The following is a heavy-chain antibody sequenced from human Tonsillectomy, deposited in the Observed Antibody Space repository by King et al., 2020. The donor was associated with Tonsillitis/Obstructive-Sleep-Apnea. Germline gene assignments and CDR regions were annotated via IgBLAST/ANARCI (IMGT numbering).Heavy chain of an antibody. CDR2: IYYSGSS. CDR3: ARQLGYGSRWDYSYYTYLDV. D-gene: IGHD6-13*01. Sequence: QLQESGPGLVKPSETLSLTCTVSGGSMSSSSYYWGWIRQPPGKGLEWIGCIYYSGSSYYNPSLKSRVTISVDTSKNQFSLKLSSVTAADTAVYFCARQLGYGSRWDYSYYTYLDVWGKGPRSPSP. V-gene: IGHV4-39*01. J-gene: IGHJ6*03. CDR1: GGSMSSSSYY.